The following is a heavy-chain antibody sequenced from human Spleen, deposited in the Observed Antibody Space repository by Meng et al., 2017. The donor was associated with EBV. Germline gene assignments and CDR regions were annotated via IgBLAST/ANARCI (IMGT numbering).Heavy chain of an antibody. J-gene: IGHJ4*02. CDR1: GDSISSYNFC. V-gene: IGHV4-30-4*08. Sequence: RLPWSSLDLLHPPLTLPPTSTSSGDSISSYNFCWTCIPLPPGRALEWIGCTSFRRIPHYNPSLKSRITISLDTSESQFSLTLSSVTAADTAVYFCARGDADDGTVYYLPPPDQWGQGTLVTVSS. D-gene: IGHD3-9*01. CDR3: ARGDADDGTVYYLPPPDQ. CDR2: TSFRRIP.